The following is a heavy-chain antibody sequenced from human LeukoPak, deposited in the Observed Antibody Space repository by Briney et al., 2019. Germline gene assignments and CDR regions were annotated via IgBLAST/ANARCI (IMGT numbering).Heavy chain of an antibody. CDR3: ARGGRYNWNANPNWFDP. CDR2: FDPEDGET. Sequence: GASVKVSCKVSGYTLTELSMHWVRQAPGKGLEWMGGFDPEDGETIYAQKFQGRVTMTEDTSTDTAYMELSSLRSDDTAVYYCARGGRYNWNANPNWFDPWGQGTLVTVSS. J-gene: IGHJ5*02. V-gene: IGHV1-24*01. CDR1: GYTLTELS. D-gene: IGHD1-1*01.